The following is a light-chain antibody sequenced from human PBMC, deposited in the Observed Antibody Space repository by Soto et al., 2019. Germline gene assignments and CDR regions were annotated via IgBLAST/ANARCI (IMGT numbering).Light chain of an antibody. V-gene: IGKV1-33*01. CDR3: QQYDNVVFT. Sequence: DVPMTQSPSSLSASVGDRITITCQASQDIGKFLNWYQQKPGKAPKILIYDGSNLETGVPGRFSGGGSGTHFTFTISSLQPEDIGTYYCQQYDNVVFTFGPETKVDLK. J-gene: IGKJ3*01. CDR2: DGS. CDR1: QDIGKF.